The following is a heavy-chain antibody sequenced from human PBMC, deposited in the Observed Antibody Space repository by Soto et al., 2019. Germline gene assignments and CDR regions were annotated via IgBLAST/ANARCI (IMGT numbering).Heavy chain of an antibody. V-gene: IGHV4-31*03. CDR3: ARDNYGGMLDY. Sequence: SETQSLSSTVSGGYIGGYDGSWIRQRPGEGLQWIGKIFFSGDTHYSPALKSRLFISIDTSKNQFSLKLSSVTAADTAIYYCARDNYGGMLDYWGPGTLVTRSS. D-gene: IGHD4-17*01. CDR2: IFFSGDT. J-gene: IGHJ4*02. CDR1: GGYIGGYD.